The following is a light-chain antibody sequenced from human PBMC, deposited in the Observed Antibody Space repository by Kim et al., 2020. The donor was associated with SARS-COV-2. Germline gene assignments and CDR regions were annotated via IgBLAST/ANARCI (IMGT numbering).Light chain of an antibody. CDR2: DAS. V-gene: IGKV3-11*01. J-gene: IGKJ2*01. CDR3: QQRSNWPHYI. Sequence: WSPGKRATLSCRASQSVSKYLAWYQQKAGQAPRPLIYDASNRATGIPARFSGSGAGTDFTLTISSLEPEDVAVYYCQQRSNWPHYICGQGSKLEI. CDR1: QSVSKY.